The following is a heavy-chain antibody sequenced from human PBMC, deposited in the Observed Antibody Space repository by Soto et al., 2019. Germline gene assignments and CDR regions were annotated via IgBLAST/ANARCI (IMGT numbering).Heavy chain of an antibody. CDR3: AREKCSGGSCYSALDY. V-gene: IGHV3-33*01. CDR2: IWYDGSNK. D-gene: IGHD2-15*01. J-gene: IGHJ4*02. CDR1: GFTFSSYG. Sequence: QVQLVESGGGVVQPGRSLRLSCAASGFTFSSYGMHWVRQAPGKGLEWVAVIWYDGSNKYYADSVKGRFTISRDNSKNTLYLKMNSLRAEDTAVYYCAREKCSGGSCYSALDYWGQGTLVTVSS.